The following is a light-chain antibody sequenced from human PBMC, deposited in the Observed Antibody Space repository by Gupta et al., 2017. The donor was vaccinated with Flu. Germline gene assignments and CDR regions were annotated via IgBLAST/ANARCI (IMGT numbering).Light chain of an antibody. J-gene: IGKJ4*01. CDR3: HRYAKSPLT. Sequence: GSLSLAPGEKVTLSCRASQRVGRDYLSWYQQKRGQAPRLLIYAASIRATGIPYSFSGSGSGTDFTLTISRLDPEDFTVYYCHRYAKSPLTFGRGTKLEIK. V-gene: IGKV3-20*01. CDR1: QRVGRDY. CDR2: AAS.